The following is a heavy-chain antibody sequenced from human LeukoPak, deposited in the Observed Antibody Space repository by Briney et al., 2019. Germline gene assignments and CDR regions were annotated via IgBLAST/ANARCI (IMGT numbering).Heavy chain of an antibody. CDR1: GFSFSNSA. V-gene: IGHV3-23*01. D-gene: IGHD4-17*01. CDR2: ISSGGGST. CDR3: PPPRGEGDGDYGPLDY. Sequence: GGPLRLFCAASGFSFSNSAMSWVRQAPGKGLEWVSGISSGGGSTSYTDSVKGRFTISRDNSRNTLYLQMNSLRAEDTALYYCPPPRGEGDGDYGPLDYGGQGTLVTFSS. J-gene: IGHJ4*02.